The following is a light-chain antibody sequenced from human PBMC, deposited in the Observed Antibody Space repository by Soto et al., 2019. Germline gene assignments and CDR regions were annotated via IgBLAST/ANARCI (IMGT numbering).Light chain of an antibody. CDR3: QQYHSYPWT. Sequence: IQMTQSPSTLSASVGDRVTCTCRASQTISTWLAWYQQKPGEAPKLLIYKASTLEVGVPSRFSASGSGTDFTLTITTLQAADFETYYCQQYHSYPWTFGQGTKV. CDR1: QTISTW. CDR2: KAS. J-gene: IGKJ1*01. V-gene: IGKV1-5*03.